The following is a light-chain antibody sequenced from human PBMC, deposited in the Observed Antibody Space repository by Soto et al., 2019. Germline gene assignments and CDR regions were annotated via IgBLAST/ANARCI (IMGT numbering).Light chain of an antibody. V-gene: IGLV1-47*02. J-gene: IGLJ2*01. CDR3: AAWDDSLSGVV. CDR2: SNN. CDR1: TSNIGSNF. Sequence: QLVLTQPPSASGTPGQRVTISCSGSTSNIGSNFVFWYQQLPGTAPTLLIYSNNQRPSGVPDRFSGSKSGTSVSLAISGLRSEDEADYFCAAWDDSLSGVVFGGGTQLTVL.